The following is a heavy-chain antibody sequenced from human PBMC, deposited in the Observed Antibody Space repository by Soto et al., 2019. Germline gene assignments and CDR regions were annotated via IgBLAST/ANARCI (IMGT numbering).Heavy chain of an antibody. CDR1: GFVVSSSH. Sequence: EVQLVESGGGLTQPGGSLRLSCVVSGFVVSSSHMIWVRQAPGKGLEGVSILYNHGKTNYVDSVKGRFTITRDNSKNTVYLQMNSLRVEETAVHYCARLTEAERHWGQGALVTVSS. D-gene: IGHD1-1*01. CDR3: ARLTEAERH. V-gene: IGHV3-53*01. CDR2: LYNHGKT. J-gene: IGHJ4*02.